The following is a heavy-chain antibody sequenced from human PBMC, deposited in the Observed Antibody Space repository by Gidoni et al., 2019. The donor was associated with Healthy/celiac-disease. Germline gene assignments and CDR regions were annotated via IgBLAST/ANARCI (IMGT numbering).Heavy chain of an antibody. V-gene: IGHV4-39*01. CDR3: AGHNVPDSSSWFYFDY. J-gene: IGHJ4*02. CDR2: IYYSGST. Sequence: QLHLKESGPGLEKPSETTSPTCTVSGGSIRSRSYYWGWIRQPPGKGLEWIGSIYYSGSTYCNQSLKSRVTISVDTSKNQFSLKLSSVTAADTAVYYCAGHNVPDSSSWFYFDYWGQGTLVTVSS. D-gene: IGHD6-13*01. CDR1: GGSIRSRSYY.